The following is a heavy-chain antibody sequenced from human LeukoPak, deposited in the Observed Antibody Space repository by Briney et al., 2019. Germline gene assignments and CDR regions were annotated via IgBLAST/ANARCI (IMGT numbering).Heavy chain of an antibody. J-gene: IGHJ4*02. CDR2: IWYDGSNK. Sequence: GASLRLSCAASGFNFRSYCMHWVRQAPGKGLEWVADIWYDGSNKYCPDPVKRRITISKDYSKNTLYLQMNSLRAEDTAVYYCARDPLYYGSGSYQGDFDYWGQGTLVTVSS. D-gene: IGHD3-10*01. V-gene: IGHV3-33*08. CDR1: GFNFRSYC. CDR3: ARDPLYYGSGSYQGDFDY.